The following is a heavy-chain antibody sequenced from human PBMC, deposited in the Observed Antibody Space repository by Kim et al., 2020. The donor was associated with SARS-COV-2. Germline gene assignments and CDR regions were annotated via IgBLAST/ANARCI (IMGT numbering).Heavy chain of an antibody. V-gene: IGHV4-59*13. CDR3: ARSSVVVPAAIREYYYYGMDV. CDR1: GGSISSYY. J-gene: IGHJ6*01. Sequence: SETLSLTCTVSGGSISSYYWSWIRQPPGKGLEWIGSIYYSGSTTFNPSLKSRVTISVDTSTNQLSLKLSSVTAADTAVYYCARSSVVVPAAIREYYYYGMDVWGQGTTVTVSS. D-gene: IGHD2-2*02. CDR2: IYYSGST.